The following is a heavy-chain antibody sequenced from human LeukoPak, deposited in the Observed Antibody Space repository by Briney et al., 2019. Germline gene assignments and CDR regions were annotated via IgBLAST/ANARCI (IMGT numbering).Heavy chain of an antibody. J-gene: IGHJ4*02. CDR3: AKDNCGGECYYYSDY. CDR1: GFTFSSYW. V-gene: IGHV3-74*01. D-gene: IGHD2-21*01. Sequence: GGSLRLSCAASGFTFSSYWMHWVRQAPGKGLVWVSRINSDGSSTSYADSVKGRFTISRDNAKNTLYLQMNSLRAEDTAVYYCAKDNCGGECYYYSDYWGQGTLVTVSS. CDR2: INSDGSST.